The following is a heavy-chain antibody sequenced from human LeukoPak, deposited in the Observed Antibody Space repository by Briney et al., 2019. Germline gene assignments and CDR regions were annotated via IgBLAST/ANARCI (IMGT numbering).Heavy chain of an antibody. CDR2: IYYSGST. V-gene: IGHV4-59*01. CDR1: GGSISSYY. J-gene: IGHJ4*02. D-gene: IGHD2-2*01. CDR3: ARVSSTDAVVVPAGEEGSSWDFDY. Sequence: SETLSLTCTVSGGSISSYYWSWIRQPPGKGLEWIGYIYYSGSTNYNPSLKSRVTISVDTSKNQFSLKLSSVTAADTAVYYRARVSSTDAVVVPAGEEGSSWDFDYWGQGTLVTVSS.